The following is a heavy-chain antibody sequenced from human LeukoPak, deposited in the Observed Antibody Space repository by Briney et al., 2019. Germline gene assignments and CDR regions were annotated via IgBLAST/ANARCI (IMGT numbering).Heavy chain of an antibody. J-gene: IGHJ3*02. D-gene: IGHD4-17*01. CDR2: IYYSGST. V-gene: IGHV4-61*01. CDR1: GGSVSSGSYY. Sequence: DPSETLSLTCTVSGGSVSSGSYYWSWIRRPPGKGLEWIGYIYYSGSTNYNPSLKSRATISVDTSKNQFSLKLSSVTAADTAVYYCARDKGDYVFSLAFDIWGQGTMVTVSS. CDR3: ARDKGDYVFSLAFDI.